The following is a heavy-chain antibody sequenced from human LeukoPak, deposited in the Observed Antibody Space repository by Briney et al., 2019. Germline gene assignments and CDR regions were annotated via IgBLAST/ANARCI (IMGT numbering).Heavy chain of an antibody. J-gene: IGHJ4*02. CDR3: ARVFGGGSGYYYRY. D-gene: IGHD3-22*01. CDR2: MNPNSGNT. Sequence: ASVKVSCKASGGTFSSYAISWVRQATGQGLEWMGWMNPNSGNTGYAQKFQGRVTVTRNTSISTAYMELSSLRSEDTAVYYCARVFGGGSGYYYRYWGQGTLVTVSS. V-gene: IGHV1-8*02. CDR1: GGTFSSYA.